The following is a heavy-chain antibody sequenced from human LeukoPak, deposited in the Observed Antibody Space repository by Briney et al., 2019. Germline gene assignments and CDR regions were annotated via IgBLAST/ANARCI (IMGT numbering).Heavy chain of an antibody. D-gene: IGHD5-12*01. CDR1: GFTFINAW. CDR3: ARGPSGYHNT. Sequence: GGSLRLSCAASGFTFINAWMNWVRQAPGKGLEWVGRIKGKTDGGTTDYAAPVKGRFTISRDDSKNTLYLQMNSLRAEDTAVYYCARGPSGYHNTGGQGTLVTVSS. CDR2: IKGKTDGGTT. V-gene: IGHV3-15*01. J-gene: IGHJ4*02.